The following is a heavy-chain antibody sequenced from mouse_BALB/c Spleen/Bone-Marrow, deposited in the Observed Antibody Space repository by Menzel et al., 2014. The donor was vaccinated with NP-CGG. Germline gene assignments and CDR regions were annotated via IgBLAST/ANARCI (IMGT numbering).Heavy chain of an antibody. CDR3: AGTWEAMDY. J-gene: IGHJ4*01. V-gene: IGHV5-4*02. D-gene: IGHD3-3*01. CDR2: ISDGGTCT. Sequence: EVMLVESGGGLVKPGGSLKLSCAASGFTFSDYYMYWVRQTPEKRLEWVATISDGGTCTYYPDSVRGRFTISRDNAKNNLYLQMSSLKSEDTAMYYCAGTWEAMDYWGQGTSVTVSS. CDR1: GFTFSDYY.